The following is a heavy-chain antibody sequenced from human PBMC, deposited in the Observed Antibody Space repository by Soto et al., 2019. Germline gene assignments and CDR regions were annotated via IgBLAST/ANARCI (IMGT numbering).Heavy chain of an antibody. CDR3: ARSEYRQTYNWFDP. D-gene: IGHD2-2*02. V-gene: IGHV1-69*13. J-gene: IGHJ5*02. Sequence: SVKISCKASGGTFSSYAISWVRQAPGQGLEWMGGIIPIFGTANYAQKFQGRVTITADESTSTAYMELSSLRSEDTAVYYCARSEYRQTYNWFDPWGQGNLVTVPS. CDR1: GGTFSSYA. CDR2: IIPIFGTA.